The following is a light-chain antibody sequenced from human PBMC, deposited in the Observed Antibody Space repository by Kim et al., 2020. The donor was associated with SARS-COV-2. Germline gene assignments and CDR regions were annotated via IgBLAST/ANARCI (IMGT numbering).Light chain of an antibody. CDR2: QDS. CDR3: KAWDSSTVV. J-gene: IGLJ2*01. V-gene: IGLV3-1*01. CDR1: KLGDKY. Sequence: SVSPGQTASITGPGDKLGDKYACWYKQKPGQSPVLVIYQDSKRPSGIHERFSGSNSGNTATLTISGTQAMDEADYYCKAWDSSTVVLGGGTQLTVL.